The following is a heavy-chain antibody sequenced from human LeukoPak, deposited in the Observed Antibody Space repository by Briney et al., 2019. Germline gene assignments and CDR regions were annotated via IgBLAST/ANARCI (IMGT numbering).Heavy chain of an antibody. CDR2: INHSGST. CDR1: GGSFSDYY. V-gene: IGHV4-34*01. D-gene: IGHD3-16*01. J-gene: IGHJ6*04. CDR3: ARALRLGEFPPDYYYGMDV. Sequence: SETLSLTCAVYGGSFSDYYWSWIRQPPGKGLEWIGEINHSGSTNYNPSLKSRVTISVDTSKNQFSLKLSSVTAADTAVYYCARALRLGEFPPDYYYGMDVWGKGTTVTVSS.